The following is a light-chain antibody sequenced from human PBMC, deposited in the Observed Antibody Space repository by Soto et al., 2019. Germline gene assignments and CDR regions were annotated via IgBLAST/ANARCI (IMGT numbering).Light chain of an antibody. CDR3: AAWDDSLNAWV. J-gene: IGLJ3*02. CDR2: RDE. V-gene: IGLV1-47*01. CDR1: ISNIGSKY. Sequence: QSVLTQPPSASTTPGQRVTIFCSGGISNIGSKYVYWYQPLPGAAPKLLIYRDEQRPSGVPDRFSGSKSGTSASLAISGLRSEDEADYYCAAWDDSLNAWVFGGGTKLTVL.